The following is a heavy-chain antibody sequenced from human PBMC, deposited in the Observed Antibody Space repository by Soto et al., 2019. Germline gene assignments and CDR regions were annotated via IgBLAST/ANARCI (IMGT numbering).Heavy chain of an antibody. CDR3: ARQERYGDYYFDF. Sequence: QLQLQESGPGLVKPSETLSLTCTVSGGSISGSSYYWAWIRQPPGKGLEWIATIYYSGNTYYNPSPKRRGXXFXDXXKHQFSLKLPSVTAADAAVYDCARQERYGDYYFDFWGQGTLVTVSS. V-gene: IGHV4-39*01. CDR1: GGSISGSSYY. D-gene: IGHD4-17*01. J-gene: IGHJ4*02. CDR2: IYYSGNT.